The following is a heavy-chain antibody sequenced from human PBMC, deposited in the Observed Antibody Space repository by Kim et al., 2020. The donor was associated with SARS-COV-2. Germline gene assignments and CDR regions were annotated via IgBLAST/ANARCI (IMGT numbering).Heavy chain of an antibody. D-gene: IGHD6-13*01. CDR1: GYTFTSYD. V-gene: IGHV1-8*01. J-gene: IGHJ5*02. CDR2: MNPNSGNT. Sequence: ASVKVSCKASGYTFTSYDINWVRQATGQGLEWMGWMNPNSGNTGYAQKFQGRVTMTRNTSISTAYMELSSLRSEDTAVYYCARARRFYSPNWFDPWGQGTLVTVSS. CDR3: ARARRFYSPNWFDP.